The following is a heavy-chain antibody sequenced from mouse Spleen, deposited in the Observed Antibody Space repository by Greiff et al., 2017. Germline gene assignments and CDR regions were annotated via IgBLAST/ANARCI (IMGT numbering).Heavy chain of an antibody. CDR1: GYTFSDYE. Sequence: VKLQESGAELVRPGASVTLSCKASGYTFSDYEMHWVKQTPVHGLEWIGAIDPETGGTAYNQKFKGKAILTADKSSSTAYMELRSLTSEDSAVYYCTRRWDYDEGWYFDVWGTGTTVTVSS. CDR3: TRRWDYDEGWYFDV. CDR2: IDPETGGT. J-gene: IGHJ1*03. D-gene: IGHD2-4*01. V-gene: IGHV1-15*01.